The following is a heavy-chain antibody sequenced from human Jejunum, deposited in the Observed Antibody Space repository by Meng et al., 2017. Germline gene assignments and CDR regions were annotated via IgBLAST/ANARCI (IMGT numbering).Heavy chain of an antibody. Sequence: QVQLQESGPGLVKPSQTLSLTCSVSGDSIRGADYYWTWIRQAPGKGLEWIGYIYYSGTTYYNPSLKTRLILSVDKSTNRFSLNLSSVAAADTAMYYCARSRVVPAAYFDSWGHGTLVTVSS. CDR1: GDSIRGADYY. V-gene: IGHV4-30-4*01. CDR2: IYYSGTT. J-gene: IGHJ4*01. CDR3: ARSRVVPAAYFDS. D-gene: IGHD2-2*01.